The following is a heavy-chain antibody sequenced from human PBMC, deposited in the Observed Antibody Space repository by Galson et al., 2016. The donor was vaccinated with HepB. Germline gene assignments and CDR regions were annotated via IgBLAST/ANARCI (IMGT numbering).Heavy chain of an antibody. Sequence: SLRLSCAASGFTFSTYWMSWVRQAPGKGLEWVANIKQDESEKYYVDSVKGRFTISRDNAKNSVSLQMDSLRAEDTAVYYCASLYDILTGAQYGLDVWGQGTTVTVSS. CDR2: IKQDESEK. V-gene: IGHV3-7*01. J-gene: IGHJ6*02. CDR1: GFTFSTYW. CDR3: ASLYDILTGAQYGLDV. D-gene: IGHD3-9*01.